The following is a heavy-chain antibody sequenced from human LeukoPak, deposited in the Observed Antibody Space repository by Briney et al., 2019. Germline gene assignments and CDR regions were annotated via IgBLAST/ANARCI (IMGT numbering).Heavy chain of an antibody. J-gene: IGHJ4*02. Sequence: GGSLRLSCAASGFTFGGSWMLWVRQAPGKGLLCVARISKDERTTTYVDSVKGRFTVSRDNAKNTLYLQMDSLRVEDTAMYYCGRDSNGIDYLGQGTLVTVSS. CDR1: GFTFGGSW. V-gene: IGHV3-74*03. CDR3: GRDSNGIDY. CDR2: ISKDERTT. D-gene: IGHD4-11*01.